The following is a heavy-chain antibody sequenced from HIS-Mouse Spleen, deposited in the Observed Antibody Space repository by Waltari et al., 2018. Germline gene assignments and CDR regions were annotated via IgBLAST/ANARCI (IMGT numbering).Heavy chain of an antibody. CDR3: ARVGLGYCSSTSCYYFDY. V-gene: IGHV1-2*02. CDR2: INPNSGGT. CDR1: GYTFTGYD. Sequence: QVQLVQSGAEVKKPGASVKVSCKASGYTFTGYDMHWVRQAPGQGLEWMGWINPNSGGTNYAQKFQGRVTMTRDTSISTAYMELSRLRSDDTAVYYCARVGLGYCSSTSCYYFDYWGQGTLVTVSS. J-gene: IGHJ4*02. D-gene: IGHD2-2*01.